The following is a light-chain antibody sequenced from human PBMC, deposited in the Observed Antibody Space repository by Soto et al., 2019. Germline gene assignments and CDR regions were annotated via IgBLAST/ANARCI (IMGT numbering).Light chain of an antibody. CDR1: QSISSW. CDR2: KAS. CDR3: QQYNSYSRT. V-gene: IGKV1-5*03. Sequence: DIQMTQSPSTLSASVGDRVTITCRASQSISSWLAWYQQKPGKAPKLLIYKASSLESGVPSRFSGSGSGTECTLTISSLQPDDFATYYCQQYNSYSRTF. J-gene: IGKJ1*01.